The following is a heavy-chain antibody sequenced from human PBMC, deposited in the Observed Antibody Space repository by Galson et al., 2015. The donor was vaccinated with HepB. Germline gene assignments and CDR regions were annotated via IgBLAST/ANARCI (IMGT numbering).Heavy chain of an antibody. CDR1: GFTFSSYS. CDR3: ARELLWFGDRLFDY. V-gene: IGHV3-21*01. D-gene: IGHD3-10*01. CDR2: ISSSSSYI. Sequence: SLRLSCAASGFTFSSYSMNWVRQAPGKGLEWVSSISSSSSYIYYADSVKGRFTISRDNAKNSLYLQMNSLRAEDTAVYYCARELLWFGDRLFDYWGQGTLVTVSS. J-gene: IGHJ4*02.